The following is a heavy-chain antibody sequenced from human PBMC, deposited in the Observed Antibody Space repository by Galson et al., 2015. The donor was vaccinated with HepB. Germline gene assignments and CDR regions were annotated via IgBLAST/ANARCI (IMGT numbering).Heavy chain of an antibody. D-gene: IGHD6-19*01. Sequence: QSGAEVKKPGESLKISCKGSGYSFTSHWIGWVRQMPGKGLEWMGIIYPGDSDTRYSPSFEGQVTISADKSISTAYLQWSSLKASDTAMYYCARIIAVAGILDNYYGMDVWGQGTTVTVSS. CDR2: IYPGDSDT. V-gene: IGHV5-51*01. CDR3: ARIIAVAGILDNYYGMDV. CDR1: GYSFTSHW. J-gene: IGHJ6*02.